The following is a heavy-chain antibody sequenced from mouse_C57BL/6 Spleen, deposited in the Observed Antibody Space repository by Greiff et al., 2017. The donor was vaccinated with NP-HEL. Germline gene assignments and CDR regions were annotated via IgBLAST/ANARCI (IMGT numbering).Heavy chain of an antibody. CDR1: GYAFSSYW. D-gene: IGHD1-1*01. J-gene: IGHJ2*01. V-gene: IGHV1-80*01. CDR3: ARSGYDNSRPRDFDY. Sequence: QVQLQQSGAELVKPGASVKISCKVSGYAFSSYWMNWVKQRPGKGLEWIGQIYPGDGDTKYNGKFKGKATLTADKSSSTAYMQLSSLTSEDSAVYFWARSGYDNSRPRDFDYWGQGTTLTVSS. CDR2: IYPGDGDT.